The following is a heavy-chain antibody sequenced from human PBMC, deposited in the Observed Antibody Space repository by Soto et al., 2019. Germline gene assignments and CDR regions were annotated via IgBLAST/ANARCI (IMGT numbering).Heavy chain of an antibody. D-gene: IGHD3-3*01. CDR2: IDYSGNT. J-gene: IGHJ5*02. CDR1: GVSITSGDYY. CDR3: ASFGVASMNWFDP. V-gene: IGHV4-30-4*01. Sequence: SETLSLTCTVSGVSITSGDYYWNWIRQPPGKGLEWIGNIDYSGNTYFNPSLKSRLTISLDTSKNQFSLKLSSVTAADTAVYYCASFGVASMNWFDPWGQGTLVTVSS.